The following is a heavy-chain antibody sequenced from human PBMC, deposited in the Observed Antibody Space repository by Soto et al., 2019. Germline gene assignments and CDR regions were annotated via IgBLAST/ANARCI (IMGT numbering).Heavy chain of an antibody. J-gene: IGHJ2*01. CDR1: GFTFSSYA. V-gene: IGHV3-23*01. CDR2: ISGSGGST. Sequence: EVQLLESGGGLVQPGGSLRLSCAASGFTFSSYAMSWVRQAPGKGLEWVSAISGSGGSTYYADSVKGRFTISRDNSKKTLYLLMITMRAEETAVYYSAIDAKVRVDGYFGLCGRSTLVVVCS. D-gene: IGHD2-15*01. CDR3: AIDAKVRVDGYFGL.